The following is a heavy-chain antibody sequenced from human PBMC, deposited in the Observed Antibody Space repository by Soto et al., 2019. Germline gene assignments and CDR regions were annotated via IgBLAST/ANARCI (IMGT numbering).Heavy chain of an antibody. Sequence: SETLSLPCPVSGCSISSYYWSWIRQPAGKGLEWIGRIYTSGSTNYNPSLKSRVTMSVDTSKNQFSLKLSSVTAADTAVYYCARVLSGIAVAGVFDYWGQGTLVTVSS. CDR1: GCSISSYY. CDR2: IYTSGST. J-gene: IGHJ4*02. V-gene: IGHV4-4*07. D-gene: IGHD6-19*01. CDR3: ARVLSGIAVAGVFDY.